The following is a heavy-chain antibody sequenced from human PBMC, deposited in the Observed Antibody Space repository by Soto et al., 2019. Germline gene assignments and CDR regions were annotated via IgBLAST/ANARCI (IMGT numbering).Heavy chain of an antibody. Sequence: SETLSLTCTVSGGSISSYYWSWIRQPPGKGLEWIGYIYYSGSTNYNPSLKSRVTISVDTSKNQFSLKLSSVTAADTAVYYCARADGNWNFAFHFDYWGQGTLVTVSS. D-gene: IGHD1-7*01. CDR2: IYYSGST. CDR1: GGSISSYY. V-gene: IGHV4-59*01. CDR3: ARADGNWNFAFHFDY. J-gene: IGHJ4*02.